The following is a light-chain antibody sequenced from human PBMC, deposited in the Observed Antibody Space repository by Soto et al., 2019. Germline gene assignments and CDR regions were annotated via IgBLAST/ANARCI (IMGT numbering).Light chain of an antibody. V-gene: IGKV3-20*01. J-gene: IGKJ1*01. Sequence: EIVLTQSPGTLSLSPGERATLSCRASQSVSSSYLAWYQQKPGQAPRLLIYGASSRATGIPDRFSXXXXXXXXXXTISRLEPEDFAVYYCQQYGSSLVTFGQGTKVEIK. CDR3: QQYGSSLVT. CDR1: QSVSSSY. CDR2: GAS.